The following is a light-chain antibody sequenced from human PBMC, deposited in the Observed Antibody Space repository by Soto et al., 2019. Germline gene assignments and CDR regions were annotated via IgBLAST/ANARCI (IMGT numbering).Light chain of an antibody. V-gene: IGKV3-20*01. J-gene: IGKJ1*01. Sequence: ELVLTQSPGSLSLSPGERATLSCRASQSVDSSFFAWYQQKPGQAPRLLIYGASNRATGIPDRFSGRGSGTDFTLTITGLEPEDFAVYYCQQYVSSVTFGQGSKVEIQ. CDR1: QSVDSSF. CDR2: GAS. CDR3: QQYVSSVT.